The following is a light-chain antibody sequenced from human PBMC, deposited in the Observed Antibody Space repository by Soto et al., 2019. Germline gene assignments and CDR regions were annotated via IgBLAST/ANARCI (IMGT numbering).Light chain of an antibody. Sequence: EIVMTQSPATLSVSPGERATLSFKASQEGCRNLARYQQKPGQAPRLLIYGASPRAPGIPARFSGSGSGTEFTLTISSLQSEDFAVYYCQQYNNWPPITFGQGTRLEIK. V-gene: IGKV3-15*01. J-gene: IGKJ5*01. CDR2: GAS. CDR1: QEGCRN. CDR3: QQYNNWPPIT.